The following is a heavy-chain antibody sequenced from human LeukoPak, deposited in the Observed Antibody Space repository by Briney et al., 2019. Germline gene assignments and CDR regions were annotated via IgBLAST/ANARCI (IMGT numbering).Heavy chain of an antibody. Sequence: SETLSLTCAVYGGSFSGYYWSWIRQPPGKGLEWIGEINHSGSTNYNPSLKSRVTISVDTSKNQFSLKLSSVTAADTAVYYCARRRADFVYYGSGGYYYYMDVWGKGTTVTISS. CDR3: ARRRADFVYYGSGGYYYYMDV. CDR2: INHSGST. J-gene: IGHJ6*03. CDR1: GGSFSGYY. D-gene: IGHD3-10*01. V-gene: IGHV4-34*01.